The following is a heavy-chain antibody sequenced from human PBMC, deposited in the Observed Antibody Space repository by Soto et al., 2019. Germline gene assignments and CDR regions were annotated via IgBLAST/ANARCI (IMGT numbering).Heavy chain of an antibody. V-gene: IGHV4-4*02. CDR3: ARAYSYGNRAVYY. CDR2: IYHSGST. CDR1: GGSISSSNW. Sequence: QVQLQESGPGLVKPSGTLSLTCAVSGGSISSSNWWSWVRQPPGKGLEWIGEIYHSGSTNYNPSLKSRVTISVDKSKAQFSLNLSSGNAAATALDYCARAYSYGNRAVYYWGPGTLVTVSS. D-gene: IGHD5-18*01. J-gene: IGHJ4*02.